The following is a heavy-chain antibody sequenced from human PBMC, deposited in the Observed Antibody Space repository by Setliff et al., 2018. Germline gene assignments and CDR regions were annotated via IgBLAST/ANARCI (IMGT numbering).Heavy chain of an antibody. Sequence: SETLSLTCTVSGGSVSSGDYYWTWIRQPPGKGLEWIGYIYYSGSAYYNPSLKSRVTISVDTSKNQFSLKLSSVTAADTAVYYCARGAGSVDYWGQGTLVTVSS. CDR2: IYYSGSA. V-gene: IGHV4-30-4*08. CDR3: ARGAGSVDY. J-gene: IGHJ4*02. CDR1: GGSVSSGDYY.